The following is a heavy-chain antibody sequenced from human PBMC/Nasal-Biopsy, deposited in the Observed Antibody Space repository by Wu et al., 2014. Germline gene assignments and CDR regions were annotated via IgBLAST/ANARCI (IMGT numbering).Heavy chain of an antibody. D-gene: IGHD6-19*01. CDR3: ARMSGWLEGDYMDV. CDR2: LIGIMI. J-gene: IGHJ6*03. V-gene: IGHV2-70*11. CDR1: GFSLSTGAMC. Sequence: ALVKPTQTLTLTCTFSGFSLSTGAMCVSWIRQPQGRPWSGLHALIGIMIILQPISEDQAHHLQGHLQNQVVLTMTNMDPVDTATYYCARMSGWLEGDYMDVWGKGTTVTVSS.